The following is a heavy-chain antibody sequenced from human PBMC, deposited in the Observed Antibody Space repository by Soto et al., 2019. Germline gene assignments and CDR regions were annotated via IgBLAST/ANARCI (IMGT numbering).Heavy chain of an antibody. CDR2: IHYSEGA. CDR1: GDSIGSGDYY. V-gene: IGHV4-61*08. CDR3: ARGSTGAFDR. J-gene: IGHJ5*02. Sequence: SETLSLTCTVSGDSIGSGDYYWSWIRQPPGKGLEWIGYIHYSEGAFYNPSLKSRATMSVDTSRNQFSLKLTSVTAADTAVYYCARGSTGAFDRWGQGTLVTVSS.